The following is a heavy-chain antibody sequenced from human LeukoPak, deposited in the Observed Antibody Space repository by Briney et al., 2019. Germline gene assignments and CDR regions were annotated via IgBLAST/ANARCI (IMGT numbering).Heavy chain of an antibody. CDR1: GFTFSSYG. V-gene: IGHV3-33*06. CDR3: AKDPRGSYSRDYYYYMDV. J-gene: IGHJ6*03. D-gene: IGHD1-26*01. Sequence: GRSLRLSCAASGFTFSSYGMHWVRQAPGKGLEWVAVIWYDESNKYYADSVKGRFTISRDNSKNTLYLQMNSLRAEDAAVYYCAKDPRGSYSRDYYYYMDVWGKGTTVTVSS. CDR2: IWYDESNK.